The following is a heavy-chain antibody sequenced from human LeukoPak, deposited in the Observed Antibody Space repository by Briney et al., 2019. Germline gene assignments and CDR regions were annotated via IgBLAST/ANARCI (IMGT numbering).Heavy chain of an antibody. CDR3: ASKSMPLPLRFPPYYYYYMDV. V-gene: IGHV1-69*05. D-gene: IGHD3-3*01. CDR1: GGTFSSYA. Sequence: ASVKVSCKASGGTFSSYAISWVRQAPGQGLEWMGGIIPIFGTANYAQKFQGRVTITTDESTSTAHMELSSLRSEDTAVYYCASKSMPLPLRFPPYYYYYMDVWGKGTTVTVSS. CDR2: IIPIFGTA. J-gene: IGHJ6*03.